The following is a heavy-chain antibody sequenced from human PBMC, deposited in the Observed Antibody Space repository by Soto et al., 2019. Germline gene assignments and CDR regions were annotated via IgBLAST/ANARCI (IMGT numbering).Heavy chain of an antibody. D-gene: IGHD6-13*01. V-gene: IGHV4-34*01. J-gene: IGHJ4*02. Sequence: PSETLSLTCALHGGSFSGYYWSWILQPRGKGTEVIGEINHSGSTNYNPSLKSRITISVDTSKNRLPLKLSSVTAADTAVDYCASILLGSYSSPGWGQGTLVTVSS. CDR2: INHSGST. CDR1: GGSFSGYY. CDR3: ASILLGSYSSPG.